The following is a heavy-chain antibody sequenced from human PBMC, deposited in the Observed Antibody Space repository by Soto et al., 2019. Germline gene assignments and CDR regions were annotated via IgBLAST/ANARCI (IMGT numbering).Heavy chain of an antibody. D-gene: IGHD3-10*01. J-gene: IGHJ5*02. CDR3: ARERTSGSGRNWFDP. CDR2: IYYSGST. V-gene: IGHV4-59*01. CDR1: GGSISSYY. Sequence: QVQLQESGPGLVKPSETLSLTCTVSGGSISSYYWSWIRQPPGKGLEWIGYIYYSGSTNYNPSLKSRVTISVDTSKNQFSLKLSSVTAADTAVYYCARERTSGSGRNWFDPWGQGTLVTVSS.